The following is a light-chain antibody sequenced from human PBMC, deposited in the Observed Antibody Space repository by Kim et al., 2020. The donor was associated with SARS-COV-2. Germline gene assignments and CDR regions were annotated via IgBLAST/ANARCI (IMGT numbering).Light chain of an antibody. CDR2: DAS. CDR1: QSVSDY. V-gene: IGKV3-11*01. J-gene: IGKJ2*01. Sequence: EIVLTQSPATLSLSPGERATLSCRASQSVSDYLGWYQQKPGQAPTLLIYDASYRATGIPERFSGSGSGTDFTLTIRSLEPEDFAVYYCQQRSNCPYTFGQGTKLEI. CDR3: QQRSNCPYT.